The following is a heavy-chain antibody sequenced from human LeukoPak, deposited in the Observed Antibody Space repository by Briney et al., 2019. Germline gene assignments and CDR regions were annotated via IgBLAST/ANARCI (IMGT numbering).Heavy chain of an antibody. Sequence: GASVKVSCKASGYTFTSYGINWVRQAPGQGLEWMGWISPYNDNTKYAQKFQGRVTMTTDTSTTTAYMDLRSLRSDDTAVYYCTRDHLAADGSDAFDIWGQGTMVTVSS. CDR1: GYTFTSYG. D-gene: IGHD6-13*01. CDR2: ISPYNDNT. CDR3: TRDHLAADGSDAFDI. J-gene: IGHJ3*02. V-gene: IGHV1-18*01.